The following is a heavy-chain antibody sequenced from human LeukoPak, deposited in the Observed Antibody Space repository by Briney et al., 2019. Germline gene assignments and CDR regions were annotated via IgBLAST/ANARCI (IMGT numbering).Heavy chain of an antibody. Sequence: GGALRQPCAASAFTSITNGLMGFGQAPGKGLEWVSVIYSGGSTYYADSVEGRYTISRDNSKNTLYLQMNSLRAEDTAVYYCARETGYNHYYGMDVWGQGTTVTVSS. J-gene: IGHJ6*02. CDR1: AFTSITNG. V-gene: IGHV3-66*01. CDR3: ARETGYNHYYGMDV. CDR2: IYSGGST.